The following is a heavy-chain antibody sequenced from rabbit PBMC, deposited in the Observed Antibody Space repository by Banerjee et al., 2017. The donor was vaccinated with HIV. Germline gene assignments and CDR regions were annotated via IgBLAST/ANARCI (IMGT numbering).Heavy chain of an antibody. CDR3: ARVLVVAGVDL. V-gene: IGHV1S43*01. J-gene: IGHJ3*01. Sequence: QEQLEESGGDLVKPEGSLTLTCTASGFSFSNKYVMCWVRQAPGKGLEWIACIRSGSSGSTWYASWAKGRFTISRSTSLNTVDLKMTSLTVADTATYFCARVLVVAGVDLWGQGTLVTVS. CDR2: IRSGSSGST. D-gene: IGHD4-1*01. CDR1: GFSFSNKYV.